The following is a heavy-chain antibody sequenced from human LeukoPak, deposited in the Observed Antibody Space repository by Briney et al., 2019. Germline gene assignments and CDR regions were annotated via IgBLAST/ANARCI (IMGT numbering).Heavy chain of an antibody. CDR2: IYHSGST. CDR1: GGSISSSNW. D-gene: IGHD3-10*01. CDR3: ARGALLWFGAKMEYYFDY. Sequence: SETLSLTCAVSGGSISSSNWWSWVRQPPGKGLEWIGEIYHSGSTNYNPSLKSRVTISVDKSKNQFSLELSSVTAADTAVYYCARGALLWFGAKMEYYFDYWGQGTPLTVSS. J-gene: IGHJ4*02. V-gene: IGHV4-4*02.